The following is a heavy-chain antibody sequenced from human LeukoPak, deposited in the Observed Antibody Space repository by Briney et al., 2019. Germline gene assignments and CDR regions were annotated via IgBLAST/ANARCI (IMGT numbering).Heavy chain of an antibody. D-gene: IGHD2-2*01. CDR2: ISYDGSNK. J-gene: IGHJ4*02. CDR1: GFTFSSYA. Sequence: GGSLRLSCAASGFTFSSYAMHWVRQAPGKGLEWVAVISYDGSNKYYADSVKGRFTISRDNSKNTLYLQMNSLRAEDTAVYYCARDRGYCSSTSCSRFDYWGQGTLVTVSS. CDR3: ARDRGYCSSTSCSRFDY. V-gene: IGHV3-30-3*01.